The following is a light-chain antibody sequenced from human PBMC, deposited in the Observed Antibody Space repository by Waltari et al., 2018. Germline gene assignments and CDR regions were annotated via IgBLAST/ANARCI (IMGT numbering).Light chain of an antibody. CDR1: QSGSRA. Sequence: EIVLTQSPVPLSLSLGERATVSCRASQSGSRALAWYQQKPGQAPRLLIYGASTRATGIPDRFSGSGSGTDFSLTISRMEPDDFAVYYCQHYLRLPVTFGQGTTVEIK. V-gene: IGKV3-20*01. CDR3: QHYLRLPVT. CDR2: GAS. J-gene: IGKJ1*01.